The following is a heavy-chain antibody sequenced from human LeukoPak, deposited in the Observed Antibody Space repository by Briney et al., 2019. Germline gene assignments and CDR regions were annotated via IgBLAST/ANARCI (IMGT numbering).Heavy chain of an antibody. CDR2: IYTSGST. CDR1: GSISSDY. CDR3: ARQKCTSTSCLTKNAFDI. Sequence: SEPLSFTWIVAGSISSDYWSWIRQPPGKGLEWIGYIYTSGSTNYNPSLKSRVTISVDTSKNQFSLDLSSVTAADTAVYYCARQKCTSTSCLTKNAFDIWGQGTMVTVSS. V-gene: IGHV4-4*09. J-gene: IGHJ3*02. D-gene: IGHD2-2*01.